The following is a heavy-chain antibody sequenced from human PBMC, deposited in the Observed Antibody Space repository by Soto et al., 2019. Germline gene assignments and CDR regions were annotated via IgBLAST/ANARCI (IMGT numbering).Heavy chain of an antibody. CDR1: GFTFSSYW. V-gene: IGHV3-7*04. CDR2: IKQDGGEK. Sequence: EVQLVESGGGLVQPGGSLRLSCAASGFTFSSYWMTWVRQAPGKGLEWVANIKQDGGEKYYVDSVKGRFTISRDNAKKSLYLQRNSLRAEDTAVYYCAGDWKVVPGGGHYYYDVDVWGQGTTVTVSS. CDR3: AGDWKVVPGGGHYYYDVDV. D-gene: IGHD2-2*01. J-gene: IGHJ6*02.